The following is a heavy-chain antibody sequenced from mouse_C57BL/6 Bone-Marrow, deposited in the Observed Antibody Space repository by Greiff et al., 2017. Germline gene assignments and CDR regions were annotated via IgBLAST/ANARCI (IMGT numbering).Heavy chain of an antibody. CDR2: IYPGSGST. Sequence: VQLQQPGAELVKPGASVKMSCKASGYTFTSYWITWVKQRPGQGLEWIGDIYPGSGSTNYNEKFKSKATLTVDTSSSTAYMQLSSLTSEDSAVYYWARKSSYVDWYFDVWGTGTTVTVSS. V-gene: IGHV1-55*01. CDR1: GYTFTSYW. J-gene: IGHJ1*03. D-gene: IGHD1-1*01. CDR3: ARKSSYVDWYFDV.